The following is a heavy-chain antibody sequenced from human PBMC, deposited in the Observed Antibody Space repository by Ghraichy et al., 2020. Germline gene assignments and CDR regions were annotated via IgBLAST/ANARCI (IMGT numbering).Heavy chain of an antibody. CDR1: GYTFTSYD. CDR3: ARGSWSGIQLWLPVVAFDI. V-gene: IGHV1-8*01. Sequence: ASVKVSCKASGYTFTSYDINWVRQATGQGLEWMGWMNPNSGNTGYAQKFQGRVTMTRNTSISTAYMELSSLRSEDTAVYYCARGSWSGIQLWLPVVAFDIWGQGTMVTVSS. J-gene: IGHJ3*02. D-gene: IGHD5-18*01. CDR2: MNPNSGNT.